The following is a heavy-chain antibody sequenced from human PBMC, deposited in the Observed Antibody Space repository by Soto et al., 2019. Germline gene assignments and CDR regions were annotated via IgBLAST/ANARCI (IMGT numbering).Heavy chain of an antibody. CDR1: GGSISSYY. CDR2: IYYSGST. CDR3: ARGTVGGVIAHDAFDI. Sequence: QVQLQESGPGLVKPSETLSLTCTVSGGSISSYYWSWIRQPPGKGLEWIGYIYYSGSTNYNPSLKSRVTISVDTSKNQFSLKLSSVTAADTAVYYCARGTVGGVIAHDAFDIWGQGTMVTVSS. V-gene: IGHV4-59*01. D-gene: IGHD3-16*02. J-gene: IGHJ3*02.